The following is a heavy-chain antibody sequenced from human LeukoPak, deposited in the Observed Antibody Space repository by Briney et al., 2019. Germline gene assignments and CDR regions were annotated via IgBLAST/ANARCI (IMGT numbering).Heavy chain of an antibody. V-gene: IGHV4-39*06. Sequence: PSQTLSLTCTISGGSINSGSYFLTLIRQSPGKGLEWIGEIHYSGSINYNPSLKSRVTISADMFNNHFLLKLNSVTAADTAVYYCSRGTDAYKCGNSWGQGTLVNVSS. CDR1: GGSINSGSYF. CDR2: IHYSGSI. CDR3: SRGTDAYKCGNS. D-gene: IGHD5-24*01. J-gene: IGHJ5*01.